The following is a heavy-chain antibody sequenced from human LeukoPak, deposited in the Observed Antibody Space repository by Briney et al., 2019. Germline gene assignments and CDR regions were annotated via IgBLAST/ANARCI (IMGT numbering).Heavy chain of an antibody. D-gene: IGHD3-10*01. CDR3: ARGRRITMVRGAIPAFDI. J-gene: IGHJ3*02. V-gene: IGHV4-34*01. CDR1: GGSFSGYY. CDR2: INHSGST. Sequence: SETLSLTCAVYGGSFSGYYWSWIRQPPGKGLEWIGEINHSGSTNYNPSLKSRVTISVDTSKNQFSLKLSSVTAADTAVYYCARGRRITMVRGAIPAFDIWGQGTMVTVSS.